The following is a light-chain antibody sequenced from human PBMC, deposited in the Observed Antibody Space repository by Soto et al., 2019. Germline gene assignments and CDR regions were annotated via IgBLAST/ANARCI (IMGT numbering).Light chain of an antibody. CDR2: GAS. Sequence: EIVMTQSPATLSVSPGERATLSCRASQSVRNDLAWYQQKPGQAPSLLIFGASTRATGVPARFSGSGSGTEFTLNISSLRSEDFAVYYCQHYNNWPPGTFGQGTKVDIK. J-gene: IGKJ1*01. CDR1: QSVRND. V-gene: IGKV3-15*01. CDR3: QHYNNWPPGT.